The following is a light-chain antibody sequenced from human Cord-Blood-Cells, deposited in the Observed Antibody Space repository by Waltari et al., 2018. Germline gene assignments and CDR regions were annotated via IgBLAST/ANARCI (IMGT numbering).Light chain of an antibody. CDR1: QSVSSSY. CDR2: GAS. CDR3: QQYGSSPYT. J-gene: IGKJ2*01. V-gene: IGKV3-20*01. Sequence: EIVLTQSPGTLSLSPGERATVSCRASQSVSSSYLAWYQQKPGQAPRLLLYGASSRATGVPDRFSGSGSGTDFTLTISRLEPEDFAVYYCQQYGSSPYTFGQGTKLEIK.